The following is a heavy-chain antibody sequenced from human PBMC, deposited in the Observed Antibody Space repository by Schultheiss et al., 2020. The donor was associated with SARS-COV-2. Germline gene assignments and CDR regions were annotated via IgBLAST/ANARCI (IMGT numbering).Heavy chain of an antibody. CDR3: ARDRGSFTYHFED. CDR2: IHSRLSPT. D-gene: IGHD3-16*01. Sequence: GGSLRLSCTASGVSLSDYSMNWVRQAPGKGLEWLAYIHSRLSPTFYADSVKGRFSISKDNAKNSLYLQMNSLTDDDTAVYYCARDRGSFTYHFEDWGQGTLVTVSS. V-gene: IGHV3-48*02. J-gene: IGHJ4*02. CDR1: GVSLSDYS.